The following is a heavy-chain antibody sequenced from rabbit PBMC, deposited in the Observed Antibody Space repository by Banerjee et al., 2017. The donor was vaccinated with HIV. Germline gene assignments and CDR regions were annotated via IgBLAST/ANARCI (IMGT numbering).Heavy chain of an antibody. CDR2: INTSSGNT. CDR3: AGGSYYVGFNL. J-gene: IGHJ4*01. D-gene: IGHD8-1*01. Sequence: QSLEESGGDLVKPEGSLTLTCTASAFSFSNKYVMCWVRQAPGKGLEWIACINTSSGNTVYASWAKGRFTISKTSWTTVTLQMTSLTAADTATYFCAGGSYYVGFNLWGPGTLVTVS. CDR1: AFSFSNKYV. V-gene: IGHV1S40*01.